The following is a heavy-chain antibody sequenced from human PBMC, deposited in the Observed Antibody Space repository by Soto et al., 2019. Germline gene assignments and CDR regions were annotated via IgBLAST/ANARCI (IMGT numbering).Heavy chain of an antibody. Sequence: GGSLRLSCAASGFTFSSYGMHWVRQAPGKGLEWVAVISYDGSNKYYADSVKGRFTISRDNSKNTLYLQMNSLRAEDTAVYYCARGRDNYYYYYGMDVWGQGTTVTVSS. CDR3: ARGRDNYYYYYGMDV. CDR1: GFTFSSYG. V-gene: IGHV3-30*03. CDR2: ISYDGSNK. J-gene: IGHJ6*02. D-gene: IGHD2-15*01.